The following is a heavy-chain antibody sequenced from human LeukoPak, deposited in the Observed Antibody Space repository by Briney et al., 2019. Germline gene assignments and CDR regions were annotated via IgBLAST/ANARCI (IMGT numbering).Heavy chain of an antibody. CDR1: GFTFSSYA. Sequence: PGGSLRLSWAASGFTFSSYAMSWVRQAPGKGLEWVSAISGSGGSTYYADSVKGRFAISRDNSKNTLYLQMNSLRAEDTAVYYCAKEYYYDSSGYRAHYWGQGTLVTVSS. V-gene: IGHV3-23*01. CDR2: ISGSGGST. J-gene: IGHJ4*02. CDR3: AKEYYYDSSGYRAHY. D-gene: IGHD3-22*01.